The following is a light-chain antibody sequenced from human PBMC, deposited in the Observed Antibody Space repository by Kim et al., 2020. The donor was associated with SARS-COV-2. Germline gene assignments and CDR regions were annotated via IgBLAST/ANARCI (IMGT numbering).Light chain of an antibody. V-gene: IGKV1-5*03. CDR3: QQYKSYPYT. CDR1: QSSGSY. Sequence: SASVGRRVTITCRASQSSGSYLAWYQQKPGKAPKLLIYKASSLESGVPSRVSGSGSGTEFTLTISSLQPDDFATYYCQQYKSYPYTFGQGTKLEIK. CDR2: KAS. J-gene: IGKJ2*01.